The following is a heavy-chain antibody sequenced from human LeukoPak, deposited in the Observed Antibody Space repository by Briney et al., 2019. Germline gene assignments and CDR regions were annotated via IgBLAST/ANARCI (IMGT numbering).Heavy chain of an antibody. V-gene: IGHV3-23*01. J-gene: IGHJ6*03. Sequence: GGSLRLSCAASGFIFSSYAMSWVRQAPGKGLEWVSTISGSGGSTYYADSVKGRFTISRDNAKNTLYLQMNSLRAEDTAVYYCARSDLYYYMDVWGKGTTVTVSS. CDR2: ISGSGGST. CDR3: ARSDLYYYMDV. CDR1: GFIFSSYA.